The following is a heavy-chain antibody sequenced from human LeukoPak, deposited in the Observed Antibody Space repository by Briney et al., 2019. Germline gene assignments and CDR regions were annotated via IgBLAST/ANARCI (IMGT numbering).Heavy chain of an antibody. CDR1: GFTFSSYA. D-gene: IGHD3-10*01. Sequence: GGSLRLSCAASGFTFSSYAMSWVRQAPGKGLEWVSAISGSGGSTYYADSVKGRFTISRDNSKNTLYLQMNSLRAEDTAVYYCARGQFYGSGSYYMPFDYWGQGTLVTVSS. V-gene: IGHV3-23*01. CDR2: ISGSGGST. CDR3: ARGQFYGSGSYYMPFDY. J-gene: IGHJ4*02.